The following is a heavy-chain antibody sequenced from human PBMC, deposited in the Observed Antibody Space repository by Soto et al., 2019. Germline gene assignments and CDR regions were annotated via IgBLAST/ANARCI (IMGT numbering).Heavy chain of an antibody. CDR1: GGTFSSYA. D-gene: IGHD2-21*02. J-gene: IGHJ4*02. V-gene: IGHV1-69*12. Sequence: QVQLVQSGAEVKKPGSSVKVSCKASGGTFSSYAISWVRQAPGQGLERMGGIIPIFGTANYAQKFQGRVTITADESTSTDYRELSSLRSEDTAVYYCASSRLAYCGGDCYSTSAYWGQGTLVTVSS. CDR3: ASSRLAYCGGDCYSTSAY. CDR2: IIPIFGTA.